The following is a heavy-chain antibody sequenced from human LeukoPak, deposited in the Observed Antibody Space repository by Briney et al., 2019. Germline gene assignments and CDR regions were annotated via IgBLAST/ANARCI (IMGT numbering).Heavy chain of an antibody. V-gene: IGHV1-2*02. D-gene: IGHD6-13*01. CDR1: GYTFTGYY. CDR2: INPNSGDT. Sequence: ASVKVSCKASGYTFTGYYMHCVRQAPGQGLEWMGWINPNSGDTNYAQKFQGRVTMTRDTSISTAYMELSRLRSDDTAVYYCARALAAAGTGDFDYWGQGTLVTVSS. J-gene: IGHJ4*02. CDR3: ARALAAAGTGDFDY.